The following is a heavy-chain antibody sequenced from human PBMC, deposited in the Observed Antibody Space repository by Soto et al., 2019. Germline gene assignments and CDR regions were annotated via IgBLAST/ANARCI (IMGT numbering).Heavy chain of an antibody. V-gene: IGHV3-11*06. CDR2: ISSSSGYT. CDR3: ARDLRTYCGGDCSSWAFDI. J-gene: IGHJ3*02. Sequence: GGSLRLSCAASGFTFSDYYMSWIRQAPGKGLEWVSYISSSSGYTNYADSVKGRITISRDNAKNSLYLQMNSLSAEDTAVYYCARDLRTYCGGDCSSWAFDIWGQGTMVTVSS. CDR1: GFTFSDYY. D-gene: IGHD2-21*02.